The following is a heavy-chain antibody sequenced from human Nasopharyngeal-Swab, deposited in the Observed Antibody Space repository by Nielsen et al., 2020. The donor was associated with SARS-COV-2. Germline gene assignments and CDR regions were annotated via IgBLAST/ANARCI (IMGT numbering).Heavy chain of an antibody. CDR1: GGSISSGGYY. V-gene: IGHV4-31*03. CDR2: IYYSGST. CDR3: ARDRSSRRYYFDY. J-gene: IGHJ4*02. D-gene: IGHD6-13*01. Sequence: SETLSLTCTVSGGSISSGGYYWSWIRQHPGKGLEWIGYIYYSGSTYYNPSLKSRVTISVDTSKNQFSLKLSSVTAADTAVYYCARDRSSRRYYFDYWGQGTLVTVSS.